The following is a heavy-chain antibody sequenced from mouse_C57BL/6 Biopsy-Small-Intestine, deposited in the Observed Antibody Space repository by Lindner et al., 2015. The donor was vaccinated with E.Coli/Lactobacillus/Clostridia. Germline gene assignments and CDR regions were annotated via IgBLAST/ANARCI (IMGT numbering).Heavy chain of an antibody. CDR3: ARSHSGFYAMDY. V-gene: IGHV1-82*01. D-gene: IGHD1-3*01. Sequence: VQLQESGPDLVKPGASVKTSCKASAYAFSTSWMNWVKQRPGKGLEWIGRIYPENGDANYNGKFKGKATLTADKSSSTAYMQLSSLTSEDSAVYFCARSHSGFYAMDYWGQGTSVTVSS. CDR1: AYAFSTSW. CDR2: IYPENGDA. J-gene: IGHJ4*01.